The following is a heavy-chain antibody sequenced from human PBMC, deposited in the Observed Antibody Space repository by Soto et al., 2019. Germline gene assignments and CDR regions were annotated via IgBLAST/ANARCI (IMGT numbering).Heavy chain of an antibody. CDR3: ARANRGGYYPRPFDY. CDR1: GGSISSGVYY. V-gene: IGHV4-31*03. CDR2: IYYSGST. J-gene: IGHJ4*02. Sequence: PSETLSLTCTVSGGSISSGVYYWSWIRQHPGKGLEWIGYIYYSGSTYYNPSLKSRVTISVATSKNQFSLKLSSVTAADTAVYYCARANRGGYYPRPFDYWGQGTLVTVSS. D-gene: IGHD3-22*01.